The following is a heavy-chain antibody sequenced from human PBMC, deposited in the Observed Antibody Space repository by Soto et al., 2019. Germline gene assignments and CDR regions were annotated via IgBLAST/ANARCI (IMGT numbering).Heavy chain of an antibody. Sequence: SVKVSCKTSGGTFSIYAVIWVRQAPGQGLEWIGGIIPIFGTANYAQKIQGRVTITADESTSTAYMELSSLRSEDTAVYYCARDQEWSGSYGTLRYYYGMDVWGQGTTVTVSS. CDR2: IIPIFGTA. CDR1: GGTFSIYA. CDR3: ARDQEWSGSYGTLRYYYGMDV. D-gene: IGHD1-26*01. V-gene: IGHV1-69*13. J-gene: IGHJ6*02.